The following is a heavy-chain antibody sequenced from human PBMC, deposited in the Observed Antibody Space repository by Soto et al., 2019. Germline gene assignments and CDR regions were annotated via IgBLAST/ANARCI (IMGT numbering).Heavy chain of an antibody. CDR2: ISGSGGST. J-gene: IGHJ4*02. Sequence: GSLRLSCAASGFTFSSYAMNWVRQAPGKGLEWVSVISGSGGSTYYADSVKGRLTISRDNSKNTLYLQMNSLRAEDTAVYYCASRSSGWYFDYWGQGTLVTVSS. D-gene: IGHD6-19*01. CDR3: ASRSSGWYFDY. V-gene: IGHV3-23*01. CDR1: GFTFSSYA.